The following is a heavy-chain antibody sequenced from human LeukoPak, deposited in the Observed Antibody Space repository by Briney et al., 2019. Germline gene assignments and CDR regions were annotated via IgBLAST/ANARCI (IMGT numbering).Heavy chain of an antibody. Sequence: ASVKVSCKASGYTFTSYDINWLRQATGQGLEWMGWMNPNSGNTGYAQKFQGRVTVTRNTSMSTAYMELSSLRSEDTAVYYCAIRTPVDIVATLGERVKKGLDYWGQGTLDTVSS. CDR1: GYTFTSYD. J-gene: IGHJ4*02. V-gene: IGHV1-8*01. D-gene: IGHD5-12*01. CDR2: MNPNSGNT. CDR3: AIRTPVDIVATLGERVKKGLDY.